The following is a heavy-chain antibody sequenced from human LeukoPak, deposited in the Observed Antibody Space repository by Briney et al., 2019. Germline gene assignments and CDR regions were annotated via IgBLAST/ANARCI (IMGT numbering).Heavy chain of an antibody. J-gene: IGHJ4*02. CDR2: IYTSGST. V-gene: IGHV4-61*02. CDR1: GGSISSGSYY. CDR3: ARELENYYDSSGYYYD. D-gene: IGHD3-22*01. Sequence: SQTLSLTCTVSGGSISSGSYYWSWIRQPAGKGLEWIGRIYTSGSTNYNPSLKSRVTMSVDTSKNQFSLKLSSVTAADTAVYYCARELENYYDSSGYYYDWGQGTLVTVSS.